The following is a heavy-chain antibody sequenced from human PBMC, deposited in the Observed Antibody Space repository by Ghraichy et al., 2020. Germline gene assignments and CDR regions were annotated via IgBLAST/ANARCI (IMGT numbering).Heavy chain of an antibody. D-gene: IGHD6-19*01. V-gene: IGHV1-8*02. CDR2: MNPNSGST. CDR1: GYTFTSFD. Sequence: ASVKVSCKASGYTFTSFDINWDRQATGQGLEWMGWMNPNSGSTGYAQKFQGRVTMTRNTSISTAYIELSSLRSEDTAVYYCARLAGQSSLDLGGMDVWGQGTTVTVSS. J-gene: IGHJ6*02. CDR3: ARLAGQSSLDLGGMDV.